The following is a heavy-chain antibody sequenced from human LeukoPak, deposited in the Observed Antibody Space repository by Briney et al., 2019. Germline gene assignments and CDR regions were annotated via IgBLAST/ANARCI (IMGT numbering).Heavy chain of an antibody. CDR2: IYSGGST. V-gene: IGHV3-66*02. D-gene: IGHD3-16*01. CDR3: AREATGGSYDY. CDR1: GFTVSSNY. Sequence: GGSLRLSCAASGFTVSSNYMSWVRQAPGKGLEWVSVIYSGGSTYYTDSVKGRFTISRDNSKNTLYLQMNSLRAEDTAVYYCAREATGGSYDYWGQGTLVTVSS. J-gene: IGHJ4*02.